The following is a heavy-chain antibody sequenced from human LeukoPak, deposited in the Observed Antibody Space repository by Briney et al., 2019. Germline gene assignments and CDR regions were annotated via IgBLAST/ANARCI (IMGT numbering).Heavy chain of an antibody. CDR3: ARSYYYDSSGYYY. J-gene: IGHJ4*02. CDR2: ISSSSSYI. D-gene: IGHD3-22*01. V-gene: IGHV3-21*01. CDR1: GFTFSSYS. Sequence: GGSLRLSCAAPGFTFSSYSMNCVRQAPGKGLEWVSSISSSSSYIYYADSVKGRFTISRDNAKNSLYLQMNSLRAEDTAVYYCARSYYYDSSGYYYWGQGTLVTVSS.